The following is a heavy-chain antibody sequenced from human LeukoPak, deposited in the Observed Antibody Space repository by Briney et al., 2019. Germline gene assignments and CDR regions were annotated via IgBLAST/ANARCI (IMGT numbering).Heavy chain of an antibody. D-gene: IGHD1-26*01. Sequence: GGSLRLSCAASGFTFSSYAMSWVRQAPGKGLEWVSAISGSGGSTYYTDSVKGRFTISRDNSKNTLYLQMNSLRAEDTAVCYCAKPEWELYYFDYWGQGTLVTVSS. J-gene: IGHJ4*02. CDR3: AKPEWELYYFDY. V-gene: IGHV3-23*01. CDR2: ISGSGGST. CDR1: GFTFSSYA.